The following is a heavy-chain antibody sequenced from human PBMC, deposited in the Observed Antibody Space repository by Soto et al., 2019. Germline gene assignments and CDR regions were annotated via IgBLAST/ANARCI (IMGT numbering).Heavy chain of an antibody. V-gene: IGHV3-33*01. D-gene: IGHD2-15*01. J-gene: IGHJ6*02. CDR2: IWYDGSNK. CDR1: GFTFSSYG. Sequence: GGSLRLSCAASGFTFSSYGMHWVRQAPGKGLEWVAVIWYDGSNKYYADSVKGRFTISRDNSKNTLYLQMNSLRAEDTAVYYCARERGGGNYYYYGMDVWGQGTTVTVSS. CDR3: ARERGGGNYYYYGMDV.